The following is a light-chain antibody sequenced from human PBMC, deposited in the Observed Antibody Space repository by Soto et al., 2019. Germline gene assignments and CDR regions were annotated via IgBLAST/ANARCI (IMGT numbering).Light chain of an antibody. V-gene: IGKV1-33*01. CDR3: QQYVHKIT. Sequence: DIQLTQSPSSLSASVGDRVTITCQASQAMSNHLHWYQQKPGKAPKLLIYDASNLETGVPSRFSGSGSGTDFTFTISSLQPDDIATYYCQQYVHKITFGGGTKVEIK. J-gene: IGKJ4*01. CDR2: DAS. CDR1: QAMSNH.